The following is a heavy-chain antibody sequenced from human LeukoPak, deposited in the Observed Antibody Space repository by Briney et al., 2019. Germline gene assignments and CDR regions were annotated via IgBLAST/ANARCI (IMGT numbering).Heavy chain of an antibody. Sequence: SETLSLTCSVSGGSISSGTYYWGWIRQPPGKGLEWIGSIYHSGSTYYNPSLKSRVTISVDTSKNQFSLKLSSVTAADTAVYYCARDLVYGSAEGNAFDIWGQGTMVTVSS. V-gene: IGHV4-39*07. CDR3: ARDLVYGSAEGNAFDI. CDR2: IYHSGST. CDR1: GGSISSGTYY. J-gene: IGHJ3*02. D-gene: IGHD2-15*01.